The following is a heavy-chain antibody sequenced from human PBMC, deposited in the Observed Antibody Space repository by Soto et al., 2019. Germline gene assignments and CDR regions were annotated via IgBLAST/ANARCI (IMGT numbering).Heavy chain of an antibody. J-gene: IGHJ6*03. V-gene: IGHV4-61*01. CDR3: AREGLDGSGSYYIPWNYYYYMDV. D-gene: IGHD3-10*01. CDR2: IYSSGNT. CDR1: VVSVSSGSNY. Sequence: SETLSLTCTVSVVSVSSGSNYWSWIRQPPGKGLEWIGYIYSSGNTNYNPALKSRVTISVDTSKNQFSLKLSSVTAADTAVYYCAREGLDGSGSYYIPWNYYYYMDVWGKGTTVTVSS.